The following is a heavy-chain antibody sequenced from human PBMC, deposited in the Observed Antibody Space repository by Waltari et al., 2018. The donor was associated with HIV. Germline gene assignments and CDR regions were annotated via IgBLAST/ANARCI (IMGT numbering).Heavy chain of an antibody. D-gene: IGHD6-13*01. CDR2: ISGSGGST. V-gene: IGHV3-23*01. CDR3: VKEHQYSHSWYSYYGMDV. Sequence: EGQVLESGGALVQVEGSVRLSCAASGFTFRNDGLCCVRQGPGKGLEWVSTISGSGGSTYYADSLKVRFTVSRDNSKNTLYLQMNSLRAEDTAVYFCVKEHQYSHSWYSYYGMDVWGQGTTVTVSS. J-gene: IGHJ6*02. CDR1: GFTFRNDG.